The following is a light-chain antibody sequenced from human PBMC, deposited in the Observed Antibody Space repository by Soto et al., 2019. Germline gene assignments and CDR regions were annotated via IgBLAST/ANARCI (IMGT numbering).Light chain of an antibody. V-gene: IGLV1-47*01. CDR3: AAWDDSLHVV. CDR2: RNN. J-gene: IGLJ2*01. CDR1: NSNNGSNY. Sequence: QSVLTQPPSASGTPGQRVTISFSGSNSNNGSNYVYWYQQLPGTAPKLLIYRNNQLPSGVPDRFSGSKSGTSASLAISGLRSEDEADYYCAAWDDSLHVVFGGGTKVTV.